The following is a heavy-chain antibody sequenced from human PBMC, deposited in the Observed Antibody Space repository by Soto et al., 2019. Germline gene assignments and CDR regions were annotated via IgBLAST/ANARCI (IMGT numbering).Heavy chain of an antibody. J-gene: IGHJ4*02. CDR2: INKDGSQK. CDR3: VRELGLAY. CDR1: GITLSNYW. Sequence: GGSLRLSCAASGITLSNYWMTWVRQAPGKGLEWVANINKDGSQKNYVDSVKGRFTIARDNGQNPLSLQINSLRVEDTAVYYCVRELGLAYWGQGALVTVSS. V-gene: IGHV3-7*03. D-gene: IGHD7-27*01.